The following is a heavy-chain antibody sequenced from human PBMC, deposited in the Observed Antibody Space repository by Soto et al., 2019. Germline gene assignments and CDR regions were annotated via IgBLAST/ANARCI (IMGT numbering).Heavy chain of an antibody. CDR2: FDPEDGER. Sequence: ALVKVSCKGSGYTLSELSMHWVRQGPGKGLEWMGGFDPEDGERIYAQKFQGRVTMTEDTSTDTAYMELSSLRFEDTAVYYCGTVWTPLDVWGKGTTVTVSS. V-gene: IGHV1-24*01. CDR3: GTVWTPLDV. CDR1: GYTLSELS. J-gene: IGHJ6*03. D-gene: IGHD3-3*01.